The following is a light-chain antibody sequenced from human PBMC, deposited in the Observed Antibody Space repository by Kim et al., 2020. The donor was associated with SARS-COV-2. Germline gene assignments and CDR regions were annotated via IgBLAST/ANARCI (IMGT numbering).Light chain of an antibody. J-gene: IGLJ2*01. CDR2: DVN. Sequence: QSALTQPRSVSGSPGQSVTISCTGTITDAADRNYVCWYQRHPGKAPRVVIYDVNKRPSGVPDRFSGSKSDNTASLTISGLQAEDEADYYCSSYAGSYVIFGGGTQLTVL. CDR1: ITDAADRNY. CDR3: SSYAGSYVI. V-gene: IGLV2-11*01.